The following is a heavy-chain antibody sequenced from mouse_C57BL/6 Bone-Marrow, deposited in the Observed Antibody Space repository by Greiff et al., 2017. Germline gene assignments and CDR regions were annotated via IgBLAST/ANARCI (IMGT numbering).Heavy chain of an antibody. CDR3: ARKPGSSPYWYFDV. D-gene: IGHD1-1*01. CDR1: GFTIKDYY. V-gene: IGHV14-2*01. J-gene: IGHJ1*03. CDR2: IDPEDGET. Sequence: EVKLVAPGAELVKPGASVKLSCTASGFTIKDYYMHWVKQRTEQGLEWIGRIDPEDGETKYAPKFQGKATITADTSSNTAYLQLSSLTSEDTAVYYCARKPGSSPYWYFDVWGTGTTVTVSS.